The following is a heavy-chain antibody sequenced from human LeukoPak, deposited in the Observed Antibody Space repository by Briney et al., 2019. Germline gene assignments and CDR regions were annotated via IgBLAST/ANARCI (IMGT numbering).Heavy chain of an antibody. CDR1: GFTFSSYA. D-gene: IGHD3-16*02. J-gene: IGHJ4*02. Sequence: GGSLRLSCATYGFTFSSYAMHWVRQAPGTGLEWISSILSDSGTTIHYADSVRGRFTISRDNAKNSLFLQMNSLKVEDTAVYYCASSYRYPSQFDYWGQGTLVTVSS. CDR3: ASSYRYPSQFDY. CDR2: ILSDSGTTI. V-gene: IGHV3-48*03.